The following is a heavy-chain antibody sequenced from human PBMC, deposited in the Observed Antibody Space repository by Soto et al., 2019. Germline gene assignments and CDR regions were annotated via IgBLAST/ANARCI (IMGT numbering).Heavy chain of an antibody. Sequence: ASVKVSCKASGYTFIAYYTHWVRQAPGRGLEWMGWINPNSGGTNYAQKFQGRVTMTRDASISTAYMELSRPTSDDTAVYYCARVALYSGSPHLDYWGQGTLVTVSS. CDR1: GYTFIAYY. V-gene: IGHV1-2*02. J-gene: IGHJ4*02. D-gene: IGHD1-26*01. CDR3: ARVALYSGSPHLDY. CDR2: INPNSGGT.